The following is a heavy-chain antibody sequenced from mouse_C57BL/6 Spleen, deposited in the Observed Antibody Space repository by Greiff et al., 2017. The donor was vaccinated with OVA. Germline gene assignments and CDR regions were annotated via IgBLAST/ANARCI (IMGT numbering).Heavy chain of an antibody. Sequence: QVQLQQPGAELVMPGASVKLSCKASGYTFTSYWMHWVKQRPGPGLEWIGEIDPSDSYNNYNQKFKGKSTLTVDKSSSTAYMQLSSLTSEDSAVYYCARRHYYGSSYGDYYAMDYWGQGTSVTVSS. V-gene: IGHV1-69*01. CDR1: GYTFTSYW. CDR3: ARRHYYGSSYGDYYAMDY. J-gene: IGHJ4*01. D-gene: IGHD1-1*01. CDR2: IDPSDSYN.